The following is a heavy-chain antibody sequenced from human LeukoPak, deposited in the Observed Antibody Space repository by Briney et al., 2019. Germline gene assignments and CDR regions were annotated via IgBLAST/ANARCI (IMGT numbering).Heavy chain of an antibody. CDR3: ARGGLWFDP. CDR2: IKQDGSEK. Sequence: GGSLRLSCTASGFNFSTYWMTWVRQVPGKGLEWVANIKQDGSEKYYVDSVKGRFTISRDNAKNSLYLQMNSLRAEDTAVCYCARGGLWFDPWGQGTLVTVSS. V-gene: IGHV3-7*01. J-gene: IGHJ5*02. CDR1: GFNFSTYW.